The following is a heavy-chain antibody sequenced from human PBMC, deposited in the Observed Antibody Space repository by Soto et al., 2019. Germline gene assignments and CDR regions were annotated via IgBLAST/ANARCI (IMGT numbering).Heavy chain of an antibody. CDR2: ISSSSSYI. V-gene: IGHV3-21*01. Sequence: GGSLRLSCAASGFTFSSYSMNWVRQAPGKGLEWVSSISSSSSYIYYADSVKGRFTISRDNAKNSLYLQMNSLRAEDTAVYYCARKHYDFWSGIPYYYYGMDVGGQGTTVTVSS. CDR1: GFTFSSYS. D-gene: IGHD3-3*01. CDR3: ARKHYDFWSGIPYYYYGMDV. J-gene: IGHJ6*02.